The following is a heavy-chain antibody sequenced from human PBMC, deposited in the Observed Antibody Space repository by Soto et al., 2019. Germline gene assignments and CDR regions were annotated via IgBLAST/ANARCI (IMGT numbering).Heavy chain of an antibody. CDR1: GISFSDYH. Sequence: GGSLRLSCAASGISFSDYHVNWVRQAPGKGLEWVASITPSGRFINYADSVEGRFIISRDNTKNSLFLQMNSLRGEDTAVYYCAGTYDPTDYWGQGTLVTVSS. D-gene: IGHD3-22*01. CDR3: AGTYDPTDY. CDR2: ITPSGRFI. V-gene: IGHV3-21*01. J-gene: IGHJ4*02.